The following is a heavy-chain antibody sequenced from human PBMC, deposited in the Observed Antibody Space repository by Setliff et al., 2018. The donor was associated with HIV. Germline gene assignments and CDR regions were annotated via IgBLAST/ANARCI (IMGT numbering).Heavy chain of an antibody. V-gene: IGHV4-34*01. Sequence: PSETLSLTCAVYGGSFSGYYWGWIRQPPGRGLEWIGTIYYSGTTYYIPSLKSRVTISVDKSNNHFSLKLSSVTAGDTAMYYCSRGIVQRQWLRSLIFYYYYMDVWANGTMVTVSS. J-gene: IGHJ6*03. D-gene: IGHD5-12*01. CDR2: IYYSGTT. CDR1: GGSFSGYY. CDR3: SRGIVQRQWLRSLIFYYYYMDV.